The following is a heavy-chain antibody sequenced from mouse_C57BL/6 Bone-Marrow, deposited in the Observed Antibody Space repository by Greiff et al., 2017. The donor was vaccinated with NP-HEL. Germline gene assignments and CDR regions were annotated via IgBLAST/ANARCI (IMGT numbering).Heavy chain of an antibody. CDR3: ARGYYYGSSYY. CDR1: GYTFTSYW. CDR2: IDPSDSYT. Sequence: QVQLQQPGAELVRPGTSVKLSCKASGYTFTSYWMHWVKQRPGQGLEWIGVIDPSDSYTNYNQKFKGKATLTVDTSSSTAYMQLSSLTSEDSAVYYCARGYYYGSSYYWGQGTTLTVSS. V-gene: IGHV1-59*01. J-gene: IGHJ2*01. D-gene: IGHD1-1*01.